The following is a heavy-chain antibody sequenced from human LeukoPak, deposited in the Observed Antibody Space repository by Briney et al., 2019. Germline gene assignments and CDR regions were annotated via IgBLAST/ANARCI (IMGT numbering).Heavy chain of an antibody. CDR3: ARGRGYSSSLDWFDP. V-gene: IGHV4-4*07. CDR1: GGSISSYY. J-gene: IGHJ5*02. D-gene: IGHD6-6*01. CDR2: IYTSGST. Sequence: SETLSLTCTVSGGSISSYYWSWIRQPAGKGLEWIGRIYTSGSTNYNPSLKSRVTMSVDTSKNQFSLKLSSVTAADTAVYYCARGRGYSSSLDWFDPWGQGTLVTVSS.